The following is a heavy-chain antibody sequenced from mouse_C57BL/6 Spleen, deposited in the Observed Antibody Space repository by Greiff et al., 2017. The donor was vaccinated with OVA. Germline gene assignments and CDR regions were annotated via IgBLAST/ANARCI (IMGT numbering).Heavy chain of an antibody. J-gene: IGHJ3*01. V-gene: IGHV1-69*01. Sequence: QVQLQQPGAELVMPGASVKLSCKASGYTFTSYWMHWVKQRPGQGLEWIGEIDPSDSYTNYNQKFKGKSTLTVDKSSSTAYMQRSSLTSEDSAVYYCARGEFAYWGQGTLVTGSA. CDR3: ARGEFAY. CDR2: IDPSDSYT. CDR1: GYTFTSYW.